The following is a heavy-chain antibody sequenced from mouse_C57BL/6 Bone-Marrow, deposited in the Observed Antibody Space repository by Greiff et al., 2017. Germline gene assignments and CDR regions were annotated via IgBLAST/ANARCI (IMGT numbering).Heavy chain of an antibody. CDR2: IDPSDSYT. D-gene: IGHD1-1*02. CDR3: ARNYPAWFAY. Sequence: QVQLQQPGAELVKPGASVKLSCKASGYTFTSYWMQWVKQRPGQGLEWIGEIDPSDSYTNYKQKFKGKATLTVDTSSSTASMQLSILTSEASAVYYCARNYPAWFAYWGQGTLVTVSA. CDR1: GYTFTSYW. V-gene: IGHV1-50*01. J-gene: IGHJ3*01.